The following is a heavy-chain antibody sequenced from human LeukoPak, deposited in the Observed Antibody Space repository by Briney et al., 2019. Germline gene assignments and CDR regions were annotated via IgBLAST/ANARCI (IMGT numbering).Heavy chain of an antibody. Sequence: GESLKISCKGSGYIFTSNWIGWVRQLPGKGLEWMGIIFPLDSDTRYSPSFQGQVTISADQSISTAYLQWSSLKASDTAMYYCARLDSRGWYYWGQGSLVTVSS. V-gene: IGHV5-51*01. D-gene: IGHD6-19*01. CDR1: GYIFTSNW. CDR3: ARLDSRGWYY. CDR2: IFPLDSDT. J-gene: IGHJ4*02.